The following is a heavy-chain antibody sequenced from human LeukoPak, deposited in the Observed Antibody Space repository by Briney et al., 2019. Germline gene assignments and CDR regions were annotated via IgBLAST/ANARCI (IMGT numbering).Heavy chain of an antibody. V-gene: IGHV1-69*06. CDR1: GGTFSSYA. J-gene: IGHJ4*02. Sequence: GASVKVSCKASGGTFSSYAISWVRQAPGQGLEWMGGIIPIFGTANYAQRFQGRVTITADKSTSTAYMELSSLRSEDTAVYYCARLCDILTGYYDVATKGLGVFDYWGQGTLVTVSS. D-gene: IGHD3-9*01. CDR3: ARLCDILTGYYDVATKGLGVFDY. CDR2: IIPIFGTA.